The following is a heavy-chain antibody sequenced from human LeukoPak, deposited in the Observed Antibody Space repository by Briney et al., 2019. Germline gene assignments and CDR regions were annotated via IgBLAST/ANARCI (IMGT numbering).Heavy chain of an antibody. CDR3: ARANYYGSGSYGFDP. CDR2: IYHSGST. J-gene: IGHJ5*02. CDR1: GYSISSGYY. D-gene: IGHD3-10*01. Sequence: PSETLSLTCAVSGYSISSGYYWGWIRQPPGKGLEWIGSIYHSGSTYYNPSLKSRVTISVDTSENQFSLKLSSVTAADTAVYYCARANYYGSGSYGFDPWGQGTLVTVSS. V-gene: IGHV4-38-2*01.